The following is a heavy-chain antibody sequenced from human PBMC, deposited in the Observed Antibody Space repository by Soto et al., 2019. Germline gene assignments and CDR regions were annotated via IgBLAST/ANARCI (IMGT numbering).Heavy chain of an antibody. CDR2: IYYTGRT. D-gene: IGHD3-9*01. CDR3: ARAHYDILTGYPTHAFDI. CDR1: GVSVSSGDYY. Sequence: SETLSLTCTVSGVSVSSGDYYWSWIRQPPGKGLEWIGYIYYTGRTYYNPSLKSRVIISVDTSKNQFSLKLSSVTAAEKAVYYCARAHYDILTGYPTHAFDIWGQGTMVTV. V-gene: IGHV4-30-4*01. J-gene: IGHJ3*02.